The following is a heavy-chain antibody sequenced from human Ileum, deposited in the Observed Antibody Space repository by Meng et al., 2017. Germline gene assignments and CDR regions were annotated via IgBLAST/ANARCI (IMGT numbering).Heavy chain of an antibody. Sequence: GTPSRPCSVPGGPLSGKNWWSWVRQPPEKGLEWIGEINHNGNTNYNPSLKSRVTISLDKSKNDFSLNLSSVTAADTAVYYCVRGHVVVESTDAFDIWGQGTLVTVSS. V-gene: IGHV4-4*02. J-gene: IGHJ3*02. CDR2: INHNGNT. CDR3: VRGHVVVESTDAFDI. D-gene: IGHD2-15*01. CDR1: GGPLSGKNW.